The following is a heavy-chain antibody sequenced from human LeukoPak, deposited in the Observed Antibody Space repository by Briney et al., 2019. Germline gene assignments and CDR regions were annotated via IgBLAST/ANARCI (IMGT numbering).Heavy chain of an antibody. CDR3: ARVTHSYGYYFDY. D-gene: IGHD5-18*01. CDR1: GGSISSYY. V-gene: IGHV4-59*01. J-gene: IGHJ4*02. Sequence: PSETLSLTCTVSGGSISSYYWSWIRQPPGKGLEWIGYIYYSGSTDYNPSLKSRVTISVDTSKNQFSLKLGSVTAADTAVYYCARVTHSYGYYFDYWGQGTLVTVSS. CDR2: IYYSGST.